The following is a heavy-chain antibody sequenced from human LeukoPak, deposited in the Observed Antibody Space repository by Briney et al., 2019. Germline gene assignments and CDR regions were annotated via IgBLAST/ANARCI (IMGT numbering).Heavy chain of an antibody. V-gene: IGHV3-7*03. J-gene: IGHJ4*02. CDR1: GFTFSSYW. D-gene: IGHD5-18*01. CDR3: ARFTEDSYGYMLSY. CDR2: IKQDGSEK. Sequence: GGSLRLSCAASGFTFSSYWMSWVRQAPGKGLEWVANIKQDGSEKYYVDSVKGRFTISRDNAKNSLYLQMNSLRAEDTAVYYCARFTEDSYGYMLSYWGQGTLVTVSS.